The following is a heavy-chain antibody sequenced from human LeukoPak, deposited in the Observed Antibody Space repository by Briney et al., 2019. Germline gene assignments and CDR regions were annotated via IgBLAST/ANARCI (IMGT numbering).Heavy chain of an antibody. CDR1: GFTFSDYY. Sequence: AGGSLRLSCAASGFTFSDYYMSWIRQAPGKGLEWVSYISSSGSTIYYADSVKGRFTISRDNAKNSLYLQMNSLRAEDTAVYYCARELRYYDFWSGNFYYMDVWGKGTTVTVSS. D-gene: IGHD3-3*01. J-gene: IGHJ6*03. CDR3: ARELRYYDFWSGNFYYMDV. CDR2: ISSSGSTI. V-gene: IGHV3-11*04.